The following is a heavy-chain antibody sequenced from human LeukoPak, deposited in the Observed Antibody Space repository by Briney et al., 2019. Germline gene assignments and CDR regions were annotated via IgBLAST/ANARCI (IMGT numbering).Heavy chain of an antibody. J-gene: IGHJ4*02. CDR1: GFTFSRSP. V-gene: IGHV3-64*01. CDR3: ARDWTSEYTYGPFDY. Sequence: GGSLRLSCAASGFTFSRSPMHWVRQAPGKGLEYVSSISSNGGSTYYANSVKGRFTISRDNSRNTLYLQMGSLRAEDMAVYYCARDWTSEYTYGPFDYWGQGTLVTVSS. CDR2: ISSNGGST. D-gene: IGHD5-18*01.